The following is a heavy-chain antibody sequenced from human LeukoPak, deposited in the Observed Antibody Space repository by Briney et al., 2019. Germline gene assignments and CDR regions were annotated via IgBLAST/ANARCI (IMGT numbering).Heavy chain of an antibody. CDR3: ARHRKVDTAGDY. V-gene: IGHV4-39*01. J-gene: IGHJ4*02. D-gene: IGHD5-18*01. CDR2: IYYTGST. CDR1: GGSTSSSSYY. Sequence: PSETLSLTCTVSGGSTSSSSYYWSWVRHPPGKGLEWIGSIYYTGSTYYNPSLKSRVTISLDTSKNQFSLKLISVTAADTAVYYCARHRKVDTAGDYWGRGTLVTVSS.